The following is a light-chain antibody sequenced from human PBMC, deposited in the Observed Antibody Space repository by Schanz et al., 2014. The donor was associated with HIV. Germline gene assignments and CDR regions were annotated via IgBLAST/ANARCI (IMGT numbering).Light chain of an antibody. CDR3: LSYDNTLSGPYV. CDR2: GDN. Sequence: QSVLTQPPSVSGAPGQRVTISCTGSSSNIGAGYDVHWYKQLPETAPKLLIFGDNNRPSGVPDRYSGSKSDTSASLAITGLQDEDEDDYYCLSYDNTLSGPYVFGSGTKLTVL. J-gene: IGLJ1*01. CDR1: SSNIGAGYD. V-gene: IGLV1-40*01.